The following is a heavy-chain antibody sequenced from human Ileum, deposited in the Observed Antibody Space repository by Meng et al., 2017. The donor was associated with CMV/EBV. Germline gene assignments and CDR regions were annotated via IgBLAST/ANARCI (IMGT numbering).Heavy chain of an antibody. CDR2: ISGSGGST. D-gene: IGHD3-3*01. V-gene: IGHV3-23*01. CDR1: GFTFSSNA. J-gene: IGHJ4*02. Sequence: GKSLKISCAASGFTFSSNAMSWVRQAPGKGLEWVSAISGSGGSTYYADSVKGRFTISRDNSKNTLYLQMNSLRAEDTAVYYCAMSRPYDPIYWGQGTLVTVXS. CDR3: AMSRPYDPIY.